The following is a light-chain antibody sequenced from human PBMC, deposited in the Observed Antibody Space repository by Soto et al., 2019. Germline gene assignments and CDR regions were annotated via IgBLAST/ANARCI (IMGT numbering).Light chain of an antibody. CDR2: AAS. J-gene: IGKJ1*01. Sequence: DIQMTQSPSSLSASVGDRVTITCRASQSISSYLNWYQQKPGKAPKLLIYAASSLQSGVPSRFSGSGSGTDFTLTISRLEPEDFAVYHCQQYGSTPRTFGQGTKVESK. CDR3: QQYGSTPRT. CDR1: QSISSY. V-gene: IGKV1-39*01.